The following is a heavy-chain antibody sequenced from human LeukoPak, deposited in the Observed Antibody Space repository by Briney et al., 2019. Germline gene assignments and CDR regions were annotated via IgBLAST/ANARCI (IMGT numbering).Heavy chain of an antibody. D-gene: IGHD3-3*01. Sequence: GASVKVSCKASGGTFSSYAISWVRQAPGQGLEWMGRIIPILGIANYAQKFQGRVTMTEDTSTDTAYMELSSLRSEDTAVYYCATESPFGVGFDYWGQGTLVTVSS. V-gene: IGHV1-69*04. CDR3: ATESPFGVGFDY. CDR1: GGTFSSYA. J-gene: IGHJ4*02. CDR2: IIPILGIA.